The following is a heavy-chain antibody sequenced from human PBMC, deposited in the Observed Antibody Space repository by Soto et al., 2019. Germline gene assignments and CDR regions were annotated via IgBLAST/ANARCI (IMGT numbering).Heavy chain of an antibody. V-gene: IGHV3-21*01. CDR3: ARTGDGHHDFLDY. CDR1: GFTFSSYN. Sequence: DVQLVESGGGLVKPGGSLRLSCAASGFTFSSYNMNWVRQAPGKGLEWVSSITTGSDYIYYADSVKGRFTVSRDNAKKSLYLQMNTLRAEDTAMYYCARTGDGHHDFLDYWGQGALVSVSS. J-gene: IGHJ4*02. D-gene: IGHD1-1*01. CDR2: ITTGSDYI.